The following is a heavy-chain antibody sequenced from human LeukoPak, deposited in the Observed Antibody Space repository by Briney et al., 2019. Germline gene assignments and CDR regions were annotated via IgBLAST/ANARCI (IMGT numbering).Heavy chain of an antibody. Sequence: SETLSLTCTVSGGSISSGNYYWGWIRQPPGKGLEWIGNIYYSGGTYYNPSLKSRVTVSVDTSKNQFSLKLSAVTAADTAVYYCARQRSREYYFDYWGQGTLVTVSS. J-gene: IGHJ4*02. CDR3: ARQRSREYYFDY. V-gene: IGHV4-39*01. CDR1: GGSISSGNYY. CDR2: IYYSGGT. D-gene: IGHD3-10*01.